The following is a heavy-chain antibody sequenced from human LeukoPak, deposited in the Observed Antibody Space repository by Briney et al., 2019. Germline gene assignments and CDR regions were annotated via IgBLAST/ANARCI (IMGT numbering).Heavy chain of an antibody. Sequence: GGSLRLSCEAAGFTFSGYAMSWVRQAPGKGLEWVSVITGSGGNTYYADSVKGRFTISKDNSKNTVYPQMSSLRVDDTAVYYCAKAASSSWPSYYYGMDVWGQGTTVTVSS. J-gene: IGHJ6*02. V-gene: IGHV3-23*01. CDR3: AKAASSSWPSYYYGMDV. D-gene: IGHD6-13*01. CDR1: GFTFSGYA. CDR2: ITGSGGNT.